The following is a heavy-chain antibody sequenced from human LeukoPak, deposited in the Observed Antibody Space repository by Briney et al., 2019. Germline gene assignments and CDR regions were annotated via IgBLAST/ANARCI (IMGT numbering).Heavy chain of an antibody. J-gene: IGHJ3*02. CDR2: IYYSGST. D-gene: IGHD6-19*01. CDR3: ARVGIAVDGDAFDI. Sequence: SETLSLTCTVSGGSISSYYWSWIRQPPGKGLEWIGYIYYSGSTNYNPSLKSRVTISVDTSKNQFSLKLSSVTAADTAVYYCARVGIAVDGDAFDIWGQGTMVTVSS. V-gene: IGHV4-59*01. CDR1: GGSISSYY.